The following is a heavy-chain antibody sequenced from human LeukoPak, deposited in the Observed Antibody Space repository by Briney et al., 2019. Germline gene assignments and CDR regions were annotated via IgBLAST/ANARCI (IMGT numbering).Heavy chain of an antibody. CDR3: ARDLIDCSGCSCYVNWFDP. CDR1: GYTFTSYA. J-gene: IGHJ5*02. D-gene: IGHD2-15*01. V-gene: IGHV1-3*01. CDR2: INAGNGNT. Sequence: ASVKVSCKASGYTFTSYAMHWVRQAPGQRLEWMGWINAGNGNTKYSQKFQGRVTITRDTSASTAYMELSSLRSEDTAVYYCARDLIDCSGCSCYVNWFDPWGQGTLVTVSS.